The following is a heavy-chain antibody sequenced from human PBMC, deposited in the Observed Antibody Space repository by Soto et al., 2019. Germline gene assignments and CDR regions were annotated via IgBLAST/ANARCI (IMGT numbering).Heavy chain of an antibody. CDR1: GFTFSSYA. J-gene: IGHJ6*02. V-gene: IGHV3-23*01. D-gene: IGHD6-13*01. CDR2: ISGSGGST. CDR3: ARELAAADQMPLYYYYGMDV. Sequence: HPGGSLRLSCAASGFTFSSYAMSWVRQAPGKGLEWVSAISGSGGSTYYADSVKGRFTISRDNSKNTLYLQMNSLRAEDTAVYYCARELAAADQMPLYYYYGMDVWGQGTTVTVSS.